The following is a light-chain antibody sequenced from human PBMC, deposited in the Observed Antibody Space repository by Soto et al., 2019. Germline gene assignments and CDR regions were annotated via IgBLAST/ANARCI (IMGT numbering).Light chain of an antibody. Sequence: EIVWPQFTTPLSLSAGERSTLSCRASQSVSSNLAWYQQKPGQPPRLLIYGASTRATGIPARFSGGGSGTEFTLTISSLQSEDFAVYYCQQYNSLWTFSQGTKVDI. CDR2: GAS. CDR1: QSVSSN. V-gene: IGKV3-15*01. CDR3: QQYNSLWT. J-gene: IGKJ1*01.